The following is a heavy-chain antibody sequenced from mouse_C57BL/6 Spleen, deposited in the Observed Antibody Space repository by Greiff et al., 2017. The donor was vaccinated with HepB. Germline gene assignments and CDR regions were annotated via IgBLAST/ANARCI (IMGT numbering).Heavy chain of an antibody. CDR2: FYPGSGSI. J-gene: IGHJ4*01. CDR3: ARHEGETAQATGAMDY. V-gene: IGHV1-62-2*01. Sequence: QVQLQQSGAELVKPGASVKLSCKASGYTFTEYTIHWVKQRPGPGLEWIGWFYPGSGSIKYNEKFKDRVTLTADKSSSTVYMELSRLTSEDSAVYCCARHEGETAQATGAMDYWGQGTSVTVSS. CDR1: GYTFTEYT. D-gene: IGHD3-2*02.